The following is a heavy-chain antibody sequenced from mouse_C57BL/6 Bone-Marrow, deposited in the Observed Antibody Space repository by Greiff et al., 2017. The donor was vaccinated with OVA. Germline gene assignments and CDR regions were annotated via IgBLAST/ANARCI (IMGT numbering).Heavy chain of an antibody. CDR2: ISYDGSN. D-gene: IGHD1-1*01. CDR1: GYSITSGYY. V-gene: IGHV3-6*01. J-gene: IGHJ3*01. CDR3: ARDLRDYYGRGGFAY. Sequence: DVKLQESGPGLVKPSQSLSLTCSVTGYSITSGYYWNWIRQFPGNKLEWMGYISYDGSNNYNPSLKNRISITRDTSKNQFFLKLNSVTTEDTATYYCARDLRDYYGRGGFAYWGQGTLVTVSA.